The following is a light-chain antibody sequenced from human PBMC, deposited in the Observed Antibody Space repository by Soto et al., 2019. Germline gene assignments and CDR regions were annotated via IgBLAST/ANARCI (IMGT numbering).Light chain of an antibody. CDR2: DVS. J-gene: IGKJ2*01. CDR3: QQYFHYPVT. Sequence: DLQMTQSPSTLSAFVGDRVTITCRATQNINNWLAWYQQKPGKAPRLLIYDVSTLQTGVPSRFSGRGSGTEATLILSSLQPDDVATYYCQQYFHYPVTFGRGTKVEIK. CDR1: QNINNW. V-gene: IGKV1-5*01.